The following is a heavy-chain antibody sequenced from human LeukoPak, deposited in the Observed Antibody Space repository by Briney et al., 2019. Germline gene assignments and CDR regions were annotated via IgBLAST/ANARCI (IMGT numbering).Heavy chain of an antibody. V-gene: IGHV3-7*01. CDR3: ARDDIVVVPVSGNYYYYYYYMDV. CDR2: IKQDGSEK. CDR1: GFTFSSYW. D-gene: IGHD2-2*01. Sequence: GGSLRLSCAASGFTFSSYWMSWVRQAPGKGLEWVANIKQDGSEKYYVDSVKGRFTISRDNAKNSLYLQMNSLRAEDTAVYYCARDDIVVVPVSGNYYYYYYYMDVWGKGTTVTVSS. J-gene: IGHJ6*03.